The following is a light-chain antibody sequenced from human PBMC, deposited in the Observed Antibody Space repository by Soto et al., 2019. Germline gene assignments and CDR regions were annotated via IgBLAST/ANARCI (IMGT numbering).Light chain of an antibody. V-gene: IGLV2-14*01. Sequence: QSVPTQPASVSGSPGQSITISCTGTSSDVGNYNYVSWYQHHPGKAPKLMIYEVSYRPSGVSVRFSGSKSGNTASLTISGLQAEDEANYYCSSYTTSRTWVFGGGTKLTVL. CDR1: SSDVGNYNY. J-gene: IGLJ3*02. CDR3: SSYTTSRTWV. CDR2: EVS.